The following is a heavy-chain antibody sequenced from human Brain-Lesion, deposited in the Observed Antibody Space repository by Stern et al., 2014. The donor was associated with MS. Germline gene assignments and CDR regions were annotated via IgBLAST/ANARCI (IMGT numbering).Heavy chain of an antibody. CDR3: ARTYSSGWYGGHAFDI. V-gene: IGHV5-51*01. CDR2: IYTADSDT. CDR1: GYRFDNYW. J-gene: IGHJ3*02. Sequence: VQLMQSGAEVKKPGESLKISCKGSGYRFDNYWIGWGRQKPGKGLEWMGIIYTADSDTRYSPSLQGQVTISADKSISTVYLQWSSLKASDTAMYYCARTYSSGWYGGHAFDIWGQGTMVTVSS. D-gene: IGHD6-19*01.